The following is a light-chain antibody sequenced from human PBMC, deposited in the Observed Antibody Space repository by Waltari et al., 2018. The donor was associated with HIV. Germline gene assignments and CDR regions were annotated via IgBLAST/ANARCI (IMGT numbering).Light chain of an antibody. CDR1: SSDVGGYNY. CDR2: EVS. J-gene: IGLJ2*01. CDR3: SSFTNTATLV. Sequence: QSALTQPASVSGYPGQSITISCTGTSSDVGGYNYVSWYQQHPGKAPKLIIYEVSNRPSGVSNRFSGSKSGNTASLTISGLQAEDESHFYCSSFTNTATLVFGGGTKLTVL. V-gene: IGLV2-14*01.